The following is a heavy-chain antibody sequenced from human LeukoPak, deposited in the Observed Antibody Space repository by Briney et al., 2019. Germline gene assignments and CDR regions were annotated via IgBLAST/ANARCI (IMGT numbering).Heavy chain of an antibody. Sequence: PSETLSLTCTVSGGSISSGGYYWSWIRQHPGKGLEWIGYIYYSGSTYYNPSLRSRVTISVDTSKNQFSLKLSSVTAADPAVYYCARSWYQLLSCWFDPWGQGTLVTVSS. V-gene: IGHV4-31*03. CDR2: IYYSGST. CDR3: ARSWYQLLSCWFDP. D-gene: IGHD2-2*01. J-gene: IGHJ5*02. CDR1: GGSISSGGYY.